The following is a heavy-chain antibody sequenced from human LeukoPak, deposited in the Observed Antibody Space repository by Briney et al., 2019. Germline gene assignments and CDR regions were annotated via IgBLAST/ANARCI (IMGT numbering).Heavy chain of an antibody. Sequence: PGGSLRLSCAASRFTFTTYNMAWVRQAPGKGLEWVSSISENGDDKYYTDSVKGRFAVSRDNAKNSLFLQMNSLRAEDTAVYYCARENGEEDYGGFFDYWGQGTLVTVSS. CDR2: ISENGDDK. CDR3: ARENGEEDYGGFFDY. V-gene: IGHV3-21*01. D-gene: IGHD4-17*01. J-gene: IGHJ4*02. CDR1: RFTFTTYN.